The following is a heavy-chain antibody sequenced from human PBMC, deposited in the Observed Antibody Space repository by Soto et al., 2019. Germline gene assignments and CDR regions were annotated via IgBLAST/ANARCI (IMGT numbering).Heavy chain of an antibody. Sequence: QVQLVQSGAEVKKPGASVKVSCKASGYTFTNFGISWVRQAPGQGLEWMGWISAYNGNTNYAQNFQGRVTMTTDTSTSTAYMELRGLTSDDAAVYYSAGGGTPIDYWGQGTLVTVSS. CDR1: GYTFTNFG. CDR2: ISAYNGNT. V-gene: IGHV1-18*01. CDR3: AGGGTPIDY. D-gene: IGHD3-16*01. J-gene: IGHJ4*02.